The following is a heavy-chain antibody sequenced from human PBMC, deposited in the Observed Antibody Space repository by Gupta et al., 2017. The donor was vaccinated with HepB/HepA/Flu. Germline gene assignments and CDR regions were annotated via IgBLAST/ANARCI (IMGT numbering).Heavy chain of an antibody. J-gene: IGHJ6*02. CDR3: ARDNRNSNYGPVYYFYGVDV. V-gene: IGHV3-30-3*01. CDR2: ISYDGSNR. CDR1: GCSFPNYA. D-gene: IGHD4-11*01. Sequence: QAQLVESGGGVVQPRRSLRLACAAAGCSFPNYAMHWVRQAPGKGLEGVAVISYDGSNRYYSDSVKGRFTISRDNSKNTLYLQVNSLRAEDTPVYYCARDNRNSNYGPVYYFYGVDVWGQGSTVAVYS.